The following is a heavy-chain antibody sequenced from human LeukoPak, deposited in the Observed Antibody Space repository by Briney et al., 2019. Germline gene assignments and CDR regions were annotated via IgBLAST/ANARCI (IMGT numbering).Heavy chain of an antibody. V-gene: IGHV3-30-3*01. CDR2: ISYDGSNK. J-gene: IGHJ4*02. D-gene: IGHD5-12*01. Sequence: PGRSLRLSCAASGFTFSSYAMHWVRQDPGKGLEWVAVISYDGSNKYYADSVKGRFTISRDNSKNTLYLQMNSLRAEDTAVYYCARDQNSGYGFDYWGQGTLVTVSS. CDR1: GFTFSSYA. CDR3: ARDQNSGYGFDY.